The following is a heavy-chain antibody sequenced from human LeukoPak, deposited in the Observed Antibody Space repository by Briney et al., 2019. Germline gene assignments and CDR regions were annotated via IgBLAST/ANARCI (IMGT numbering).Heavy chain of an antibody. CDR2: IRPDASDT. CDR1: GFTFRNNW. J-gene: IGHJ4*02. V-gene: IGHV3-7*03. Sequence: PGGSLRLSCAASGFTFRNNWMNWIRQTPGKGLEWVANIRPDASDTGYVDSVKSRFTISRDNAKNLLYLQMNSLRVDDTAVYYCTSISLGANEDYWGQGTRVTVSS. CDR3: TSISLGANEDY. D-gene: IGHD1-26*01.